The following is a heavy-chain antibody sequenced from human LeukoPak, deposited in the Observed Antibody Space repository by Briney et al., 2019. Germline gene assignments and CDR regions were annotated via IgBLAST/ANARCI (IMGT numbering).Heavy chain of an antibody. CDR1: GGSISSYY. J-gene: IGHJ4*02. V-gene: IGHV4-59*12. CDR3: ARVSLNYFDY. Sequence: KPSETLSLTCTVSGGSISSYYWSWIRQPPGKGLEWIGYIYYSGTTNYNPSLKSRVTISVDTSKNQFSLKLSSVTAADTAVYYCARVSLNYFDYWGQGTLVTVSS. CDR2: IYYSGTT.